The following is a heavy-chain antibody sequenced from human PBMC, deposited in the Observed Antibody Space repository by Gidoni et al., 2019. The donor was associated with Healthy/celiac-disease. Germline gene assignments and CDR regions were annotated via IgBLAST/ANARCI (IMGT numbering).Heavy chain of an antibody. Sequence: EVQLVESGGGLVQPGGSLRLSCAASGFTFSSYDMHWVRQATGKGLEWVSAIGTAGDTYYPGSVKGRFTISRENAKNSLYLQMNSLRAGDTAVYYCARAFLTVDYRNSGERFSNGYYYGMDVWGQGTTVTVSS. CDR1: GFTFSSYD. CDR3: ARAFLTVDYRNSGERFSNGYYYGMDV. J-gene: IGHJ6*02. CDR2: IGTAGDT. V-gene: IGHV3-13*01. D-gene: IGHD5-12*01.